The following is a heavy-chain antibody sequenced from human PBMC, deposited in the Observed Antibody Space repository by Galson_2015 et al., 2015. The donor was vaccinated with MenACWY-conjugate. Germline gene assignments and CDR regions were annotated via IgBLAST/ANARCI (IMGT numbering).Heavy chain of an antibody. CDR1: GAPITSSDYF. D-gene: IGHD2-21*01. J-gene: IGHJ4*02. CDR2: VFYNGTT. CDR3: ARESSYCAGDPCGYF. Sequence: LSLTCTASGAPITSSDYFGSWIRQSPGKGLEWIGTVFYNGTTYYNPSLKSRVTISVDTSKHQISLNLHSATSADTAVYYCARESSYCAGDPCGYFWGQGALVPVPS. V-gene: IGHV4-39*07.